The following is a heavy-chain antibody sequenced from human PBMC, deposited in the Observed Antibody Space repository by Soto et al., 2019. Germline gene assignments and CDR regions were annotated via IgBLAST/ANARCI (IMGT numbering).Heavy chain of an antibody. CDR3: ASAAARQATDY. D-gene: IGHD6-6*01. V-gene: IGHV3-7*03. CDR1: GFSFSTYW. Sequence: PGGSLRLSCAASGFSFSTYWMSWVRQAPGRGLEWVANIRQDGNQIYYVDSVKGRFTVSRDNAKNSLFLQMNSLRAEDTAVYFCASAAARQATDYWGQGTLVTVSS. CDR2: IRQDGNQI. J-gene: IGHJ4*02.